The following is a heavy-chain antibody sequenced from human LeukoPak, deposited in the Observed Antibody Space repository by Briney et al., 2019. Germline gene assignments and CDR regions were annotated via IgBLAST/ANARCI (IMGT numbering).Heavy chain of an antibody. Sequence: PGGSLRLSCAASGFTFSSYSMNWVRQAPGKGLEWVSYISGSGSAIYYADSVKGRFTISRDNARNSLYLQMNSLRAEDTAIYYCARANYYDAGGFDYWGQGTLVTVSS. CDR3: ARANYYDAGGFDY. CDR2: ISGSGSAI. V-gene: IGHV3-48*04. CDR1: GFTFSSYS. D-gene: IGHD3-22*01. J-gene: IGHJ4*02.